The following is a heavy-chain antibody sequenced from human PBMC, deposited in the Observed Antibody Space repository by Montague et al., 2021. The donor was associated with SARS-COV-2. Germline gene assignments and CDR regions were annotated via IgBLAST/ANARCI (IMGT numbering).Heavy chain of an antibody. CDR1: GGLTSHYH. J-gene: IGHJ4*02. D-gene: IGHD4-23*01. CDR3: ATYREGYGGKGT. CDR2: INYNGET. Sequence: ETRSLTCSVSGGLTSHYHWRWIRQPRGKGLEWIGYINYNGETHHNPSLNGRVTLSVDTSKNQFSLSVISVTPDETAVYFCATYREGYGGKGTWGQGSLVTVSS. V-gene: IGHV4-59*03.